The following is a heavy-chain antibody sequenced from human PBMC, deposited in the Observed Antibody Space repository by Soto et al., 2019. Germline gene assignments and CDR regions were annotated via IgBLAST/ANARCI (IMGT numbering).Heavy chain of an antibody. D-gene: IGHD1-1*01. V-gene: IGHV6-1*01. CDR3: ARNSWNAPPAFDF. J-gene: IGHJ4*02. CDR1: WNNVSTNSAG. Sequence: SQTLSITCVISWNNVSTNSAGWNWIRQSPSRGLEWLGRTYYRSKWNNDYAASVKGRINVNPDTSKNQFSLHLNSVTPEDTGVYYCARNSWNAPPAFDFWGQGIQVTV. CDR2: TYYRSKWNN.